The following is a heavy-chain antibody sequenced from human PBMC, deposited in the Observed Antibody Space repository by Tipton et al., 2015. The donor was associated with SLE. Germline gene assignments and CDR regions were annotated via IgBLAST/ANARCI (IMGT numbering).Heavy chain of an antibody. CDR1: GGFISDYY. J-gene: IGHJ6*02. V-gene: IGHV4-59*12. D-gene: IGHD3-10*01. CDR2: VYYNGNS. CDR3: ARGGYYGSGLDV. Sequence: TLSLTCSVSGGFISDYYWSWIRQSPGKGLEWIGYVYYNGNSNYNPSLKSRVTMSVDTSKNQFSLKLSSVTAADTAVYYCARGGYYGSGLDVWGQGTTVTVSS.